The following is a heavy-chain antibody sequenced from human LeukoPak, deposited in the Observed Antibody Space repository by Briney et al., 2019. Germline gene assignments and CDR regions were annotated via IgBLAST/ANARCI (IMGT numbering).Heavy chain of an antibody. J-gene: IGHJ4*02. Sequence: ASVKVSCKASGYTFTGHYMHWVRQAPGQGLEWMGWINPNSGGANYAQRFQGRVTMTRDTSISTAYMELSRLRSDDTAVYYCARAGTDIVATITGYWGQGTLVTVSS. CDR3: ARAGTDIVATITGY. CDR2: INPNSGGA. CDR1: GYTFTGHY. V-gene: IGHV1-2*02. D-gene: IGHD5-12*01.